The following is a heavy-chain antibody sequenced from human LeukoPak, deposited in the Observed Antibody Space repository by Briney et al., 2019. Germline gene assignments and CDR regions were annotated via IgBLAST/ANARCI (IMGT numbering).Heavy chain of an antibody. V-gene: IGHV1-2*02. D-gene: IGHD4-17*01. Sequence: GASVKVSCKASGYTFTGYYMHWVRQAPGQGLEWMGWINPNSGGTNYAQKFQGRVTMTRDTSISTAYMELSRLRSDDTAVYYCARDPVSTVTTNPYYYMDVWGKGTTVIVSS. CDR1: GYTFTGYY. CDR3: ARDPVSTVTTNPYYYMDV. CDR2: INPNSGGT. J-gene: IGHJ6*03.